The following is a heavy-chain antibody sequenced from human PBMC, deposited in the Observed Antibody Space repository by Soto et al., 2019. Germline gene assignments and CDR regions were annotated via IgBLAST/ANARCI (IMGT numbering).Heavy chain of an antibody. CDR3: AGGGVGGPHYGMDV. V-gene: IGHV3-23*01. CDR2: ISCSGGST. Sequence: GGSLSLSCSASGFTFSNHAMSWVRQAPGKGLEWVSAISCSGGSTYYADSVKGRFTIPRDNHKNPLYLQMNSLRAGETALYYCAGGGVGGPHYGMDVGGQGPTVTVSS. CDR1: GFTFSNHA. D-gene: IGHD3-16*01. J-gene: IGHJ6*02.